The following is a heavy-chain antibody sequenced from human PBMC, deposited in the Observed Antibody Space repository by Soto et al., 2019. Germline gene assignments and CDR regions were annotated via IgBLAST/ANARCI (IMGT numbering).Heavy chain of an antibody. V-gene: IGHV3-23*01. D-gene: IGHD6-13*01. CDR3: AKYSTSWRGGQFDY. CDR2: VSSSGGST. Sequence: EVQLLESGGGLVQPGGSLRLSCAASGFTFSSYAMSWVRQAPGKGLEWVLGVSSSGGSTYYADSVKGRFTISRDNSKNTLYLQMNSLRSEDTAVYYCAKYSTSWRGGQFDYWGQGTLVTVSS. CDR1: GFTFSSYA. J-gene: IGHJ4*02.